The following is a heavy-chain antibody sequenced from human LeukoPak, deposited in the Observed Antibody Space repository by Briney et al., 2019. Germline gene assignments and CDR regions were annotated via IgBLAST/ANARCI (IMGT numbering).Heavy chain of an antibody. CDR2: INWNCDNI. D-gene: IGHD3-22*01. CDR1: GFTFNDHA. CDR3: ARASYYYDTTGLGAVDI. J-gene: IGHJ3*02. V-gene: IGHV3-9*01. Sequence: GGSLRLSCAASGFTFNDHAMYWVRQAPGKGLEWVSGINWNCDNIGYADSVKGRFTISRDDAKNSLFLQMNSLRTEDTALYYCARASYYYDTTGLGAVDIWGQGTMVNVSS.